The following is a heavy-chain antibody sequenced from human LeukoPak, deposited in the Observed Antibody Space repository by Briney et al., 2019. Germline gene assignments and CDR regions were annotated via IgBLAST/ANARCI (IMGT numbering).Heavy chain of an antibody. CDR1: GGSISSYY. Sequence: SETLSLTCTVSGGSISSYYWSWIRQPPGKGLEWIGYIYYSGSTNYNPSLKSRVTISLDTSKTQFSLNLSSVTAADTAVYYCAGAVVITSAEYFQHWGQGTLVTVSS. CDR3: AGAVVITSAEYFQH. D-gene: IGHD3-22*01. J-gene: IGHJ1*01. V-gene: IGHV4-59*01. CDR2: IYYSGST.